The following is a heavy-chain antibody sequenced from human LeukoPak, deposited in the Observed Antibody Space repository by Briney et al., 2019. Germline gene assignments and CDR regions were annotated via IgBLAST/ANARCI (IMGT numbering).Heavy chain of an antibody. CDR3: VRDFRVPAAAYWYFDL. V-gene: IGHV4-61*01. CDR1: GGSVSSGSYY. J-gene: IGHJ2*01. Sequence: SETLSLTCTVSGGSVSSGSYYWSWIRQPPGKGLEWIGYIYYSGSTNYNPSLKSRVTISVDTSKNQFSLKLSSVTAADTAVYYCVRDFRVPAAAYWYFDLWGRGTLVTVSS. D-gene: IGHD2-2*01. CDR2: IYYSGST.